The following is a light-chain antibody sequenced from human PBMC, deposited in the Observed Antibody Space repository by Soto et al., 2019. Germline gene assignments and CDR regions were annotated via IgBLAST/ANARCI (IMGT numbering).Light chain of an antibody. CDR2: GNS. V-gene: IGLV1-40*01. Sequence: QSVLTQPPSVSGAPGQRVTISCTGSSSNIGAGYGVHWYQQLPGTAPKLLIYGNSNRPSGVPDRFSGYKSGTSASLAITGLQAEDEADYYCQSYDSSLSGWVFGGGTKLTVL. CDR3: QSYDSSLSGWV. CDR1: SSNIGAGYG. J-gene: IGLJ3*02.